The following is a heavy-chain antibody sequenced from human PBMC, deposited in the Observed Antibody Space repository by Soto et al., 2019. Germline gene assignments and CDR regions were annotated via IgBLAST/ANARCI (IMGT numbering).Heavy chain of an antibody. CDR1: GFTVSSYT. V-gene: IGHV3-23*01. CDR3: RGVYDSSGVYFHH. CDR2: ISTSGDTT. D-gene: IGHD3-22*01. J-gene: IGHJ1*01. Sequence: GGSLRLSCAASGFTVSSYTLRWVRQAPGKGLEWVSSISTSGDTTSYADSVKGQFTISRDNSKNTLFLQMNSLRAEDTAVYYCRGVYDSSGVYFHHWGQGPLVTVSS.